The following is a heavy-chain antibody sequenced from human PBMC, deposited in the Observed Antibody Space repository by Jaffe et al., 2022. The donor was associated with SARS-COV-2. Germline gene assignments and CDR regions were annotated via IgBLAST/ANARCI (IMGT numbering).Heavy chain of an antibody. CDR3: AKGRPTYPAYYYYYYGMDV. CDR1: GFTFSSYA. J-gene: IGHJ6*02. CDR2: ISGSGGST. Sequence: EVQLLESGGGLVQPGGSLRLSCAASGFTFSSYAMSWVRQAPGKGLEWVSAISGSGGSTYYADSVKGRFTISRDNSKNTLYLQMNSLRAEDTAVYYCAKGRPTYPAYYYYYYGMDVWGQGTTVTVSS. V-gene: IGHV3-23*01.